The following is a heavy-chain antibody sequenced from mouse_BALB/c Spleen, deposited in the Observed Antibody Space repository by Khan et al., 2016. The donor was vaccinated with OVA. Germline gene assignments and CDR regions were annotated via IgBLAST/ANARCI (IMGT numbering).Heavy chain of an antibody. CDR2: IYPGSDNT. CDR3: AREWAAWFPY. CDR1: GYTFTDYY. V-gene: IGHV1-77*01. Sequence: QVRLQQSGAELARPGASVKLSCKASGYTFTDYYINWMRQRTGQGLEWIGEIYPGSDNTYYNEKFKGKATLTADKSSSTAYMQLSSLTSEDSAVYFCAREWAAWFPYWGQGTLVTVSA. J-gene: IGHJ3*01.